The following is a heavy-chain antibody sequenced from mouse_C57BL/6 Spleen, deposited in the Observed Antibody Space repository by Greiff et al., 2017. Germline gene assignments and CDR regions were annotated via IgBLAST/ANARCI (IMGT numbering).Heavy chain of an antibody. CDR2: IRSKSNNYAT. Sequence: EVKVVESGGGLVQPKGSLKLSCAASGFSFNTYAMNWVRQAPGKGLEWVARIRSKSNNYATYYADSVKDRFTISRDDSESMLYLQMNNLKTEDTAMYYCVRTRTGMYYFDYWGQGTTLTVSS. J-gene: IGHJ2*01. D-gene: IGHD4-1*01. CDR3: VRTRTGMYYFDY. CDR1: GFSFNTYA. V-gene: IGHV10-1*01.